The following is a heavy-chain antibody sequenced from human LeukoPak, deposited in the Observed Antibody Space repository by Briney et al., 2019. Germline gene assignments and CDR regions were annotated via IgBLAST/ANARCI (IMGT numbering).Heavy chain of an antibody. Sequence: GGSLRLSCAASGFTFSDHYIDWVRQAPGKGLEWVGRTRDKANSYTTEYAASVKGRFTISRDDSKNSLYLQMSSLKTDDTAVYYCADLDYDYWGQGTLVTVSS. J-gene: IGHJ4*02. CDR3: ADLDYDY. CDR2: TRDKANSYTT. V-gene: IGHV3-72*01. CDR1: GFTFSDHY.